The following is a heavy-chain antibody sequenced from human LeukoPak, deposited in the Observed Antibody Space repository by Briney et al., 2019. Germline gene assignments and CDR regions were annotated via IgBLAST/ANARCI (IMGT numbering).Heavy chain of an antibody. D-gene: IGHD4-17*01. CDR2: IKQDGSEK. CDR1: GFTFSSYW. Sequence: PGGSLRLSCAASGFTFSSYWMSWVRQAPGKGQEWVANIKQDGSEKYYVDSVKGRFTISRDNVKNSLYLQMNSLRAEDTAVCYCAREPHGDFDYWGQGTLVTVSS. V-gene: IGHV3-7*01. J-gene: IGHJ4*02. CDR3: AREPHGDFDY.